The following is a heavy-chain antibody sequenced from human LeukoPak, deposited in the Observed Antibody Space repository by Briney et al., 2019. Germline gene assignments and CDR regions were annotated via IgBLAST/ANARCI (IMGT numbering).Heavy chain of an antibody. J-gene: IGHJ4*02. CDR3: ARQRGSGCLDY. Sequence: GGSLRLTCAASRFTLSNYWMSWVRQAPGKGLEWVANIKQDGSETYYVDSVKGRFTISRDNAKNSLSLQMNSLRAEDTAAYYCARQRGSGCLDYWGQGTLVTVSS. D-gene: IGHD6-19*01. CDR1: RFTLSNYW. CDR2: IKQDGSET. V-gene: IGHV3-7*01.